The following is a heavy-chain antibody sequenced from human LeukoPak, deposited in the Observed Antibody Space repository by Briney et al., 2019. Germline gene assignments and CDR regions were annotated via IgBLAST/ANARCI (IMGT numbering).Heavy chain of an antibody. J-gene: IGHJ4*02. Sequence: PGGSLRLSCAASGFTFSSYSMTWVRQAPGKGLEWVSSIIISSSYIYYADSVKGRFTISRDNAKNSLYLQMNSLRAEDTAVYYCARGPLDEYYYDSSGSHENDYWGQGTLVTVSS. D-gene: IGHD3-22*01. CDR1: GFTFSSYS. CDR3: ARGPLDEYYYDSSGSHENDY. CDR2: IIISSSYI. V-gene: IGHV3-21*01.